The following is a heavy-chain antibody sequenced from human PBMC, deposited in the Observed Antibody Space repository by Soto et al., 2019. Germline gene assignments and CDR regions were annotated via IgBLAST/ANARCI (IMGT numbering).Heavy chain of an antibody. D-gene: IGHD6-13*01. CDR1: GGTFSSYA. CDR3: GAGVKGANSSSWYWGGDY. J-gene: IGHJ4*02. CDR2: IIPIFGTA. V-gene: IGHV1-69*01. Sequence: QVQLVQSGAEVKKPGSSVKVSCKASGGTFSSYAISWVRQAPGQGLEWMGGIIPIFGTANYAQKFQGRVTITADESTSTAYMELGSRRSEDPAVYCCGAGVKGANSSSWYWGGDYWGQGTLVTVSS.